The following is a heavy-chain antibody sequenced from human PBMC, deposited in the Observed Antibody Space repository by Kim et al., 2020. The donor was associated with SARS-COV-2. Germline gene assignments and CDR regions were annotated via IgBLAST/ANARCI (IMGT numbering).Heavy chain of an antibody. Sequence: GGSLRLSCAASGFTFSGSAMHWVRQASGKGLEWVGRIRSKANSYATAYAASVKGRFTISRDDSKNTAYLQMNSLKTEDTAVYYCTRHGYSGYDGRVYWGQGTLVTVSS. CDR2: IRSKANSYAT. J-gene: IGHJ4*02. D-gene: IGHD5-12*01. CDR3: TRHGYSGYDGRVY. V-gene: IGHV3-73*01. CDR1: GFTFSGSA.